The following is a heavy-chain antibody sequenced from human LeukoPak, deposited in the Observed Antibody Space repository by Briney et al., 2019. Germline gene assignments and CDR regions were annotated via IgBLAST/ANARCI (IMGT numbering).Heavy chain of an antibody. CDR2: IYHSGST. J-gene: IGHJ4*02. V-gene: IGHV4-38-2*02. CDR1: CYSISSGYY. CDR3: ARIAAAGQVDY. Sequence: SETLSLTCTVSCYSISSGYYWGWIRQPPGKGLEWIGSIYHSGSTYYNPSLKMRVTISVDTSKNQFSLKLSSVTAADTAVYYCARIAAAGQVDYWGQGTLVTVSS. D-gene: IGHD6-13*01.